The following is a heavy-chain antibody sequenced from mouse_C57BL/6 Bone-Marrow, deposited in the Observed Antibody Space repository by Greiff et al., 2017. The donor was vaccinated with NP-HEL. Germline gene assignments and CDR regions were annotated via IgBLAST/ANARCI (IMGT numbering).Heavy chain of an antibody. CDR2: IDPSDSYT. D-gene: IGHD2-2*01. V-gene: IGHV1-69*01. J-gene: IGHJ4*01. CDR1: GYTFTSYW. Sequence: QQSCKASGYTFTSYWMHWVKQRPGQGLEWIGEIDPSDSYTNYNQKFKGKSTLTVDKSSSTAYMQPSSLTSEDSAVYYCARKGGYDCYAMDYWGQGTSVTVSS. CDR3: ARKGGYDCYAMDY.